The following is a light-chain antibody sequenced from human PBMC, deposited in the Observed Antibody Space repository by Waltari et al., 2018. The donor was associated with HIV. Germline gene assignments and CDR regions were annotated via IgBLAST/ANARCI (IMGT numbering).Light chain of an antibody. J-gene: IGLJ1*01. CDR3: AAWDDYLNGYV. CDR2: YDD. CDR1: SSNIGNNA. V-gene: IGLV1-36*01. Sequence: QSVLTQPPSVSEAPRQRVTISCSGSSSNIGNNAVNWYQQVPGKAPKLLIYYDDHVSSGVSDRFSCSKSGTSASLAIRVLQSEDEAEYYCAAWDDYLNGYVFGSGTKVTVL.